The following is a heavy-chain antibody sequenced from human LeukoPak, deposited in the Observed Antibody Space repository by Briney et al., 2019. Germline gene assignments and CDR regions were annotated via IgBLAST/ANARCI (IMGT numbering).Heavy chain of an antibody. CDR1: GGSISSGGYS. V-gene: IGHV4-30-2*01. J-gene: IGHJ4*02. CDR3: ASVPHYYDSSGYYYVSYFDY. CDR2: IYHSGST. D-gene: IGHD3-22*01. Sequence: SETLSLTCAVSGGSISSGGYSWSWIRQPPGKGLEWIGYIYHSGSTYYNPSLKSRVTISVDRSKNQFSLKLSSVTAADTAVYYCASVPHYYDSSGYYYVSYFDYWGQGTLVTVSS.